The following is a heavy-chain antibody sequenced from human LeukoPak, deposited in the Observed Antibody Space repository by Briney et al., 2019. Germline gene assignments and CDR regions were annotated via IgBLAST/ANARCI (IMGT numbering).Heavy chain of an antibody. Sequence: SETLSLTCFVSGGSISNTNYYWAWIRQPPGKGLEYIASIYHNGRTYYNPSLTSRVTMSVNTSKSQFSLKLSSVTAADTAVYYCAREWQYQFDYWGQGTLVTVSS. D-gene: IGHD4-11*01. V-gene: IGHV4-39*07. CDR3: AREWQYQFDY. CDR1: GGSISNTNYY. CDR2: IYHNGRT. J-gene: IGHJ4*02.